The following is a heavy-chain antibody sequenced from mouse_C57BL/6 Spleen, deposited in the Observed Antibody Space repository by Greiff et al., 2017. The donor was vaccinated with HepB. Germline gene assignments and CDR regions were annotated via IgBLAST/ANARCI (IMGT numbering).Heavy chain of an antibody. CDR3: ARHGRGWYFDA. J-gene: IGHJ1*03. CDR1: GFTFSSYT. Sequence: EVMLVESGGGLVKPGGSLKLSCAASGFTFSSYTMSWVRQTPEKRLEWVATISGGGGNTYYPDSVKGRFTISRDNAKNTLYLQMSSLRSEDTALYYCARHGRGWYFDAWGTGTTVTVSS. V-gene: IGHV5-9*01. CDR2: ISGGGGNT.